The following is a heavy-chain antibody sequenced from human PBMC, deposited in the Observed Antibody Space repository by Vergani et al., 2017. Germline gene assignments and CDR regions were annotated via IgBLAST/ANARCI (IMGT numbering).Heavy chain of an antibody. CDR2: IWYDGSNK. CDR3: ARGLSLESIAVAGDLDY. D-gene: IGHD6-19*01. CDR1: GFTFSSYG. Sequence: QVQLVESGGGVVQPGRSLRLSCAASGFTFSSYGMHWVRQAPGKGLEWVAVIWYDGSNKYYADSVKGRFTISRDNSKNTLYLQMNSLRAEDTAVYYCARGLSLESIAVAGDLDYWGQGTLVTVSS. J-gene: IGHJ4*02. V-gene: IGHV3-33*01.